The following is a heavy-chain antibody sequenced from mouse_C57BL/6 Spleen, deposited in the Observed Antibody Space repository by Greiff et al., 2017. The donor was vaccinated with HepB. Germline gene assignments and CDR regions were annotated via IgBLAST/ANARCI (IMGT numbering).Heavy chain of an antibody. V-gene: IGHV1-59*01. Sequence: QVQLQQPGAELVRPGTSVKLSCKASGYTFTSYWMHWVKQRPGQGLEWIGVIDPSDSYTNYNQKFKGKATLTVDTSSSTAYMQLSSLTSEDSAVYYCARGYYGSSPYAMDYWGQGTSVTVSS. J-gene: IGHJ4*01. D-gene: IGHD1-1*01. CDR3: ARGYYGSSPYAMDY. CDR1: GYTFTSYW. CDR2: IDPSDSYT.